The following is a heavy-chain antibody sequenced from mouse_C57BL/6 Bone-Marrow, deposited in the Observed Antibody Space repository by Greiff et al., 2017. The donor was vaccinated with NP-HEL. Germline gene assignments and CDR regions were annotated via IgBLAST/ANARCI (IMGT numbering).Heavy chain of an antibody. D-gene: IGHD2-3*01. J-gene: IGHJ3*01. CDR2: IDPEDGET. CDR3: ALIYDGYYPFAY. V-gene: IGHV14-2*01. Sequence: EVQVVESGAELVKPGASVKLSCTASGFNIKDYYMHWVKQRTEQGLEWIGRIDPEDGETKYAPKFQGKATITADTSSNTAYLQLSSLTSEDTAVYYCALIYDGYYPFAYWGQGTLVTVSA. CDR1: GFNIKDYY.